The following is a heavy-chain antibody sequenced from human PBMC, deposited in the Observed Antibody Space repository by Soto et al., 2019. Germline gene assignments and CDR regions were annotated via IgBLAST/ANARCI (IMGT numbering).Heavy chain of an antibody. Sequence: QVQLVQSGAEVKKPGASVKVSCKASGYTFTSYGISWVRQAPGQGLEWMGWISAYNGNTNYAQKLQGRVTMTTDTSSSTAYMELRSLRSDDTAVYYCARFDIVVVPAAFSFDPWGQGTLVTVSS. CDR3: ARFDIVVVPAAFSFDP. J-gene: IGHJ5*02. CDR1: GYTFTSYG. V-gene: IGHV1-18*01. CDR2: ISAYNGNT. D-gene: IGHD2-2*01.